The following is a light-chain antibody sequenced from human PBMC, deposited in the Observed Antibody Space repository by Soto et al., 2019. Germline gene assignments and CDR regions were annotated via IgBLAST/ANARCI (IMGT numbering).Light chain of an antibody. CDR2: LNSDGSH. CDR1: SGHSSYA. V-gene: IGLV4-69*01. CDR3: QTWGTGFRV. Sequence: QAVVTQSPSASASLGASVKLTCTLSSGHSSYAIAWHQQQPEKGPRYLMNLNSDGSHSKGDGIPDRFSGSSSGAERYLTISSLQSEDEADYYCQTWGTGFRVFGGGTKVIVL. J-gene: IGLJ3*02.